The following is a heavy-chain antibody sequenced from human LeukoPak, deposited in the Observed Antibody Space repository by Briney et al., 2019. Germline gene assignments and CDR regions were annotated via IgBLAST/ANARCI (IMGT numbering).Heavy chain of an antibody. D-gene: IGHD3-10*01. V-gene: IGHV3-66*01. Sequence: PGGSLRLSCAASGFTVSSNYMSWVRQAPGKGLEWVSVIYSGGSTYYADSVKGRFTISRDNSKSTLYLQMNSLRAEDTAVYYCARSELFDGWFDPWGQGTLVTVSS. J-gene: IGHJ5*02. CDR3: ARSELFDGWFDP. CDR1: GFTVSSNY. CDR2: IYSGGST.